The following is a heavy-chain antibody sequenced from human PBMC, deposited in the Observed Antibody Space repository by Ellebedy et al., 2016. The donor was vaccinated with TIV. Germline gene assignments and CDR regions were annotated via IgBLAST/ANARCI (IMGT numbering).Heavy chain of an antibody. CDR3: ARLPRGFGESRLLKYYYGMDV. D-gene: IGHD3-10*01. V-gene: IGHV4-39*01. J-gene: IGHJ6*02. CDR2: IYYSGST. CDR1: GGSISSSSYY. Sequence: SETLSLTXTVSGGSISSSSYYWGWIRQPPGKGLEWIGSIYYSGSTYYNPFLKSRVTISVDTSKNQFSLKLSSVTAADTAVYYCARLPRGFGESRLLKYYYGMDVWGQGTTVTVSS.